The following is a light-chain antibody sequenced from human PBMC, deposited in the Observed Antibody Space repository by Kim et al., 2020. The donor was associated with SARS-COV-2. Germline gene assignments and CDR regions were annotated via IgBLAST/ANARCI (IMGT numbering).Light chain of an antibody. CDR2: AAS. CDR1: QDISSY. V-gene: IGKV1-9*01. CDR3: QQRKSYPIT. Sequence: ASVGDRVTITCRASQDISSYLAWYQQKPGKAPKLLIYAASTLQSGVPSRFSGSVSGTQFTLTVNSLQPEDFATYYCQQRKSYPITFGGGTKVEIK. J-gene: IGKJ4*01.